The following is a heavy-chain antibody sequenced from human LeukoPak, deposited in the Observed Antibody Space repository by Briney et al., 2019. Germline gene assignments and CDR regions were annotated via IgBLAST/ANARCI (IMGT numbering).Heavy chain of an antibody. J-gene: IGHJ3*02. CDR1: DFDFSSYE. CDR2: ISSSGSTI. CDR3: ARVYYDSSDAFDI. V-gene: IGHV3-48*03. D-gene: IGHD3-22*01. Sequence: GGSLRLSCAASDFDFSSYEMNWVRQAPGKGLEWVSYISSSGSTIYYADSVKGRFTISRDNAKNSLYLQMNSLRAEDTAVYYCARVYYDSSDAFDIWGQGTMVTVSS.